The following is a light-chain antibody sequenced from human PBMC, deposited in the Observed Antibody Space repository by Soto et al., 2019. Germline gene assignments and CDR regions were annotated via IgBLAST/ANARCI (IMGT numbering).Light chain of an antibody. CDR3: QHYGNSPPSVT. CDR1: QSISSDY. V-gene: IGKV3-20*01. J-gene: IGKJ3*01. Sequence: EVVLTQSPDTLSLSPGERATLSCRASQSISSDYLVWYQQKPGQAPRLLIYGASSRATGIPDRFGGSGSGTDFTLTINRLEPEDFAVYYCQHYGNSPPSVTFGPGTKVDIK. CDR2: GAS.